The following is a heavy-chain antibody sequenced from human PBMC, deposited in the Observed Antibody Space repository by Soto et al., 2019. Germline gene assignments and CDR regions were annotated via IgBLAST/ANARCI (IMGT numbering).Heavy chain of an antibody. CDR2: IKDDGSEK. CDR1: GFTFSGYW. V-gene: IGHV3-7*01. Sequence: DVQLVESGGGLVQPGGSLRLSCAASGFTFSGYWMTWARQAPGKGLEWVAQIKDDGSEKFYVDSVKGRFTISRDNADNLLYLQMNSLRAEDTAVYFCARDGYCSGGRCYRRNDYWGQGTLVIVSS. D-gene: IGHD2-15*01. CDR3: ARDGYCSGGRCYRRNDY. J-gene: IGHJ4*02.